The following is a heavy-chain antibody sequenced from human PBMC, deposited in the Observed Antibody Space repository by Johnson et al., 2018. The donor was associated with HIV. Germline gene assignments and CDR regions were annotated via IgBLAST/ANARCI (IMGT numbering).Heavy chain of an antibody. CDR2: IGTAGDT. V-gene: IGHV3-13*01. J-gene: IGHJ3*02. D-gene: IGHD6-13*01. CDR3: ARARRYSSSWPDAFDI. Sequence: VQLVESGGGLVQPGGSLRLSCAASGFTFSSYDMHWVRQATGKGLEWVSAIGTAGDTYYPGSVKCRFTISRENAKNSLYLQMNSLRAGDTAVFYCARARRYSSSWPDAFDIWGQGTIVTVSS. CDR1: GFTFSSYD.